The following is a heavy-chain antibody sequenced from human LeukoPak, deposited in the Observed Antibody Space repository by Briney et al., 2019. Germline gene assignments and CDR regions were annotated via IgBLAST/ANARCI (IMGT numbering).Heavy chain of an antibody. D-gene: IGHD3-22*01. V-gene: IGHV3-23*01. CDR3: ARDLAFYYFDSSGYFGPFDI. CDR1: GFTFSSYA. CDR2: ISGNGDT. Sequence: GGSLRLSCAASGFTFSSYAMSWVRQAPGKGLEWVSAISGNGDTYYADSVKGRFTISRDNAKNSLYLQMNSLRAEDTALYYCARDLAFYYFDSSGYFGPFDIWGQGTMVTVSS. J-gene: IGHJ3*02.